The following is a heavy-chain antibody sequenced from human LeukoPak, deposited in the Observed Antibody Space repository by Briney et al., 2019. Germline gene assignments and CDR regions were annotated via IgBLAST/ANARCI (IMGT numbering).Heavy chain of an antibody. CDR1: GFTSFSGHW. CDR3: ATRNNFEY. Sequence: GGSLRLSCTVSGFTSFSGHWMNWVRQAPGKGLEWVANIRFDGSEIGYGDSVEGRFIISRDNSKNSLYLQMNSLRAEDTAVYYCATRNNFEYWGQGTLVPVSS. J-gene: IGHJ4*02. V-gene: IGHV3-7*01. CDR2: IRFDGSEI.